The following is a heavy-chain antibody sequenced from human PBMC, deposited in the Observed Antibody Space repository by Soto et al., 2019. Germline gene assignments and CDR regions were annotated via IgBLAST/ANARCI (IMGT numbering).Heavy chain of an antibody. D-gene: IGHD6-6*01. CDR1: GGTFSSYA. CDR2: IIPIFGTA. J-gene: IGHJ6*02. CDR3: ARGGEQLVRFDYYYYGMDV. V-gene: IGHV1-69*13. Sequence: SVKVSCTASGGTFSSYAISWVRQAPGQGLEWMGGIIPIFGTANYAQKFQGRVTITADESTSTAYMELSSLRSEDTAVYYCARGGEQLVRFDYYYYGMDVWGQGTTVTVS.